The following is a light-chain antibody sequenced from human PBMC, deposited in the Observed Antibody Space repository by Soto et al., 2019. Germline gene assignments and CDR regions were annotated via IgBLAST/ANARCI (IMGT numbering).Light chain of an antibody. CDR1: SSDVGGYNY. CDR3: SSYTGSNTPVV. CDR2: DVS. Sequence: QSALTQPASVSGSPGQSITISCTGTSSDVGGYNYVSWYQQHPGKAPNLIIFDVSNRPSGVSNRFSGSKSGNSASLTISGLQAEDEDDYYCSSYTGSNTPVVFGGGTKVTVL. V-gene: IGLV2-14*01. J-gene: IGLJ2*01.